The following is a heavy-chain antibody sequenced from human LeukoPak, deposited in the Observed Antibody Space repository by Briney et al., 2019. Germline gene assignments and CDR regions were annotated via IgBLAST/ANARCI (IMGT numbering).Heavy chain of an antibody. CDR1: GGTFSSYA. V-gene: IGHV1-69*04. J-gene: IGHJ5*02. CDR3: AREGIAVAGTSWFDP. CDR2: IISILGIA. D-gene: IGHD6-19*01. Sequence: SVKVSCKASGGTFSSYAISWVRQAPGQGLEWMGRIISILGIANYAQKFQGRVTITADKSTSTAYMELSSLRSEDTAVYYCAREGIAVAGTSWFDPWGQGTLVTVSS.